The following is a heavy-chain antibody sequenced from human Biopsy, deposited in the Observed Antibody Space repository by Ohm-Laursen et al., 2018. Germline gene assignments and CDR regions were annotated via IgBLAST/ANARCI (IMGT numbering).Heavy chain of an antibody. D-gene: IGHD5-24*01. Sequence: ASVKVSCKASGHTFATYHIHWVRQAPGQGLEWMGVIGPSGATTSFSQKFQGRITMTRDTSTGTVYMDLNSLGSEDTAVYYCARAGVGSDGTDSYYYGMDVWGPGTTVTVSS. J-gene: IGHJ6*02. CDR2: IGPSGATT. CDR3: ARAGVGSDGTDSYYYGMDV. CDR1: GHTFATYH. V-gene: IGHV1-46*01.